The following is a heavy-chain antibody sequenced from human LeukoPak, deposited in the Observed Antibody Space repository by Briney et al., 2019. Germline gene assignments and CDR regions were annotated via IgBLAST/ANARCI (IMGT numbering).Heavy chain of an antibody. CDR1: GGTFSSYA. V-gene: IGHV1-69*13. D-gene: IGHD3-3*01. CDR3: AKGYYDFWSGYSLTHFDY. CDR2: IIPIFGTA. Sequence: GASVKVSCKASGGTFSSYAISWVRQAPGQGLEWMGGIIPIFGTANYAQKFQGRVTITADESTSTAYMELSSLRSEDTAVYYCAKGYYDFWSGYSLTHFDYWGQRTLVTVSS. J-gene: IGHJ4*02.